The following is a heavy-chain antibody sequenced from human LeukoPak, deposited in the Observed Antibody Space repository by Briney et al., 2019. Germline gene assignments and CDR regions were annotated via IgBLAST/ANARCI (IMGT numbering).Heavy chain of an antibody. CDR3: SSVVDFDY. J-gene: IGHJ4*02. CDR2: INSDGSRT. CDR1: GFTFSSYW. Sequence: RGTLSLSCAASGFTFSSYWMHWVRQGPGKGLVWVSRINSDGSRTSYADSVKGRFTISRDNAKNTLYLQMNSLRVEDTAVYYCSSVVDFDYWGQGIQVTVSS. D-gene: IGHD2-21*01. V-gene: IGHV3-74*01.